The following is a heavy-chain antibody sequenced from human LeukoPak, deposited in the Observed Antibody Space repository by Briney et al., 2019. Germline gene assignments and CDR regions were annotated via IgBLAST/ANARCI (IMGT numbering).Heavy chain of an antibody. V-gene: IGHV4-34*01. CDR3: ARSAVLLPRQYSWFDP. D-gene: IGHD2-15*01. CDR2: INHSGST. Sequence: PSETLSLTCAVYGGSFSGYYWSWIRQPPGKGLEWIGEINHSGSTNYNPSLKSRVTISVDTSKNQFSLKLSSVTAADTAVYYCARSAVLLPRQYSWFDPWAREPWSPSPQ. CDR1: GGSFSGYY. J-gene: IGHJ5*02.